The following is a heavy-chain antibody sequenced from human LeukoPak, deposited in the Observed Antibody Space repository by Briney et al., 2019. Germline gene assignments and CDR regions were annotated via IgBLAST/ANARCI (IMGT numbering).Heavy chain of an antibody. CDR1: GGSISSYY. V-gene: IGHV4-59*08. J-gene: IGHJ4*02. CDR3: ARLSRGIAAGGGDY. D-gene: IGHD6-13*01. Sequence: PSETLSLTCTVSGGSISSYYWSWIRQPPGKGLEWIGYIYYSGSTNYNPSLKSRVIISVDTSKNQFSLKLSSVTAADTAVYYCARLSRGIAAGGGDYWGQGTLVTVSS. CDR2: IYYSGST.